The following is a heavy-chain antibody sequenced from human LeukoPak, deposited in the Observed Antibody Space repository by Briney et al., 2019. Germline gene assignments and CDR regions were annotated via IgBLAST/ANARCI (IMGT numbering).Heavy chain of an antibody. J-gene: IGHJ5*02. V-gene: IGHV1-2*02. CDR3: ARFYDSSGYYYVRWFDP. D-gene: IGHD3-22*01. Sequence: GASVKVSCKASGYTFTGYYMHWVRQAPGQGLEWMGWINPNSGGTNNAQKFQGRVTMIRDMYISTDYMELSRLRSDDTAVYYCARFYDSSGYYYVRWFDPWGQGTLVTVSS. CDR1: GYTFTGYY. CDR2: INPNSGGT.